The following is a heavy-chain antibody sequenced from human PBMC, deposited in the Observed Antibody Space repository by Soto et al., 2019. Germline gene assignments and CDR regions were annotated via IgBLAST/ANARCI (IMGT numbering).Heavy chain of an antibody. J-gene: IGHJ5*02. V-gene: IGHV4-4*07. CDR2: IYATGDT. CDR1: GASLSRYY. D-gene: IGHD1-26*01. Sequence: SETLSLTCNVSGASLSRYYWSWIRQPPGKGLGWTGRIYATGDTDYNPSLKSRISMSVDMSKKQFSLTLRSVTAADTAIYYCVRDGTKNLRDRFEPWGRGILVTVSS. CDR3: VRDGTKNLRDRFEP.